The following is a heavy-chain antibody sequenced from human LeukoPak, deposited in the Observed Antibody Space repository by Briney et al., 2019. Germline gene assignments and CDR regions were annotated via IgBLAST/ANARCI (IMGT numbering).Heavy chain of an antibody. D-gene: IGHD1-26*01. Sequence: GGSLRLSCAASGFTFSSSAMSWVRQAPGKGLGWVAVISYDGSNKYYADSVKGRFTISRDNSKNTLYLQMNSLRAEDTAVYYCANSDTNYYYYGMDVWGQGTTVTVSS. CDR1: GFTFSSSA. CDR2: ISYDGSNK. J-gene: IGHJ6*02. CDR3: ANSDTNYYYYGMDV. V-gene: IGHV3-30*18.